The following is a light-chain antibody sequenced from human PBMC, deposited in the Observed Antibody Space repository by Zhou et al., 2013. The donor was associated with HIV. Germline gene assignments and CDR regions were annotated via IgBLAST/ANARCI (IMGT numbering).Light chain of an antibody. J-gene: IGKJ1*01. V-gene: IGKV3-20*01. CDR3: QQYASSRT. CDR1: QSISSSY. Sequence: EIVLTQSPGTLSLSPGERATLSCRASQSISSSYLAWYQQKPGQSPRLLIFGTSTRDTGIPDRFSGSGSGTDFTLTISRLEPEDFAVYYCQQYASSRTFGQGTKVEIK. CDR2: GTS.